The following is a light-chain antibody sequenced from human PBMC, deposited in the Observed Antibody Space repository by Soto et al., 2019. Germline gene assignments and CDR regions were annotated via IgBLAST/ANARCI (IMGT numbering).Light chain of an antibody. CDR2: DAS. CDR3: QQSYTTPIT. Sequence: DIQMTQSPSSLSASVGDRVTITCRARQSINTYLNWYQQTPGTAPKLLIYDASSLQSGVPSRFSGSGSGTDFTLTISSLQPEDFATYYCQQSYTTPITFGGGTKVDIK. V-gene: IGKV1-39*01. CDR1: QSINTY. J-gene: IGKJ4*01.